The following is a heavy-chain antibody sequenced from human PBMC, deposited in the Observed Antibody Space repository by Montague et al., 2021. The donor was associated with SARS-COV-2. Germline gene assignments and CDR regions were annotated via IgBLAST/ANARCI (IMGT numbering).Heavy chain of an antibody. D-gene: IGHD4-17*01. CDR2: VYGGDSDT. Sequence: QSGAEVKKPGESLKTSCKASGYSFTNHWIAWVRQMPGKGPEWLGIVYGGDSDTKYSPSLQGHVTMSADKSVSTAFLQWSSLKASDTAIYYCARLRSGDQTEFDYWGQGTLVTVSS. CDR3: ARLRSGDQTEFDY. V-gene: IGHV5-51*03. CDR1: GYSFTNHW. J-gene: IGHJ4*02.